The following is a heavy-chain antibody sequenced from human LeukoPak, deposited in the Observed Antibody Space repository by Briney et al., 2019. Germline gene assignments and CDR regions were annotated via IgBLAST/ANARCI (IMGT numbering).Heavy chain of an antibody. CDR1: GGSFSGYY. CDR3: ARAAYSSSHYFDY. Sequence: ETLSLTCAVYGGSFSGYYWSWIRQPPGKGLEWIGEINHSGSTNYNPSLKSRVTISVDTSKNQFSLELSSVTAADTAVYYCARAAYSSSHYFDYWGQGTLVTVSS. CDR2: INHSGST. J-gene: IGHJ4*02. V-gene: IGHV4-34*01. D-gene: IGHD6-13*01.